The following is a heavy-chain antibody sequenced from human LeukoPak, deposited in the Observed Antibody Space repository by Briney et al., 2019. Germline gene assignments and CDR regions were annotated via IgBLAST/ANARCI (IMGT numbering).Heavy chain of an antibody. V-gene: IGHV3-74*01. CDR3: ARATSYSNYGMDV. CDR1: GFTFSKHW. J-gene: IGHJ6*02. D-gene: IGHD4-11*01. Sequence: GGSLRLSCAASGFTFSKHWMHWVRQVPGKGLVWVSRINSDGGSTSYADSVKGRFTISRDNAKNTLCLQMNSLRAEDTAVHYCARATSYSNYGMDVWGQGTTVTVSS. CDR2: INSDGGST.